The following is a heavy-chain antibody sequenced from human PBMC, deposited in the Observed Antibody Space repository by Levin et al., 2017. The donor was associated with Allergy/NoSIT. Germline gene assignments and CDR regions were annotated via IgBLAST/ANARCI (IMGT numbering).Heavy chain of an antibody. D-gene: IGHD2-15*01. V-gene: IGHV3-7*01. Sequence: GGSLRLSCAASGFTFSSYWMSWVRQAPGKGLEWVANIKQDGSEKYYVDSVKGRFTISRDNAKNSLYLQMNSLRAEDTAVYYCARDGGRYCSGGSCSYYGMDVWGQGTTVTVSS. CDR1: GFTFSSYW. J-gene: IGHJ6*02. CDR2: IKQDGSEK. CDR3: ARDGGRYCSGGSCSYYGMDV.